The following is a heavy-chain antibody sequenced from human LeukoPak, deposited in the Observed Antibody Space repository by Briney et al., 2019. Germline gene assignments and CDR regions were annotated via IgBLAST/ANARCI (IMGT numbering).Heavy chain of an antibody. Sequence: PSETLSLTCTVSGGSISSYYWSWIRQPPGKGLEWIGYIYYSGSTNYNPSLKSRVTISVDTSKNQFSLKLSSVTASDTAVYYCARHDYYDSIPDYWGQGTLVTVSS. J-gene: IGHJ4*02. CDR3: ARHDYYDSIPDY. V-gene: IGHV4-59*08. CDR2: IYYSGST. D-gene: IGHD3-22*01. CDR1: GGSISSYY.